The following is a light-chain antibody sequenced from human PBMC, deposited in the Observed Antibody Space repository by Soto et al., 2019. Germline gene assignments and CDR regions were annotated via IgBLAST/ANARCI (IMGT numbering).Light chain of an antibody. J-gene: IGKJ1*01. CDR3: QQYGSSPKT. CDR2: GAS. Sequence: EIVLTQSPGTLSLSPGERATLFCRASQSVSSSYLAWYQHKPGQAPRLLIYGASTRPTGIPDRFSGSGSGTDFTLTISRLEPEDFAVYYCQQYGSSPKTFGQGTKVEIK. V-gene: IGKV3-20*01. CDR1: QSVSSSY.